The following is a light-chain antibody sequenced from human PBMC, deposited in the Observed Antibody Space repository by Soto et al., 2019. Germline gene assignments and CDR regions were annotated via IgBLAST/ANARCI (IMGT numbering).Light chain of an antibody. CDR1: QSVSSSY. CDR2: GAS. CDR3: QQYGSSPLT. J-gene: IGKJ4*01. Sequence: EIVLTQSPGTLSLSPGERATLSCRASQSVSSSYLAWYQQKPGQAPRLLIYGASSSATGIPDRFSGSGSGTDFNLTISRLEPDDFAVYYCQQYGSSPLTFGGGTKVEIK. V-gene: IGKV3-20*01.